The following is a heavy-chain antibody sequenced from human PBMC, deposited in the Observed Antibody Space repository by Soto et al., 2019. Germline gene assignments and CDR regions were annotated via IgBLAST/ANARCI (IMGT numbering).Heavy chain of an antibody. V-gene: IGHV1-18*04. Sequence: SVKFPCNAARYTFPSYGISLVRQAPGQGLEWMGCIRGSNATINYAHRLQGRVTMTTDTYTSPAYMELRILRSDDTAVYYCARDSPTHTYRYIFDYWRQPSMVTFSS. J-gene: IGHJ4*02. CDR2: IRGSNATI. CDR3: ARDSPTHTYRYIFDY. D-gene: IGHD5-18*01. CDR1: RYTFPSYG.